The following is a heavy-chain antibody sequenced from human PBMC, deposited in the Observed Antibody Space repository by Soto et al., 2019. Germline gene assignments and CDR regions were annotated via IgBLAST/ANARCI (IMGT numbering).Heavy chain of an antibody. CDR3: AKGSDVAGQELDY. D-gene: IGHD3-16*01. CDR2: ISSDGSDK. CDR1: GFTFRNFG. Sequence: QVQVVESGGGVVQPGRSLRLSCAASGFTFRNFGMHWVRQAPGKGLEWVAAISSDGSDKYYSDFEKGRFTISRDNSKNTLFLQMYSLRVEDTAVYYRAKGSDVAGQELDYWGQGTLVTVSS. J-gene: IGHJ4*02. V-gene: IGHV3-30*18.